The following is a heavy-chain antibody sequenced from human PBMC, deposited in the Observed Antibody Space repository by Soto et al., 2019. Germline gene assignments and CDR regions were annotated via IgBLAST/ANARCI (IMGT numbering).Heavy chain of an antibody. D-gene: IGHD3-22*01. CDR3: ARVGVIKRIPFDY. J-gene: IGHJ4*02. Sequence: PGGSLRLSCAAPGFTFSSYSMNWVRQAPGKGLEWVSYISSSSSTIYYADSVKGRFTISRDNAKNSLYLQMNSLRAEDTAVYYCARVGVIKRIPFDYWGQGTLVTVSS. CDR2: ISSSSSTI. CDR1: GFTFSSYS. V-gene: IGHV3-48*01.